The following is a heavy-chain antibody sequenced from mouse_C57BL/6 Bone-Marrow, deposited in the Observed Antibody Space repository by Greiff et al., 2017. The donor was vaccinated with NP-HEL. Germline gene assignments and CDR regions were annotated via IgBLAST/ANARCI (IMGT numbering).Heavy chain of an antibody. D-gene: IGHD4-1*01. CDR2: ISSGGSYT. CDR1: GFTFSSYG. CDR3: ARQTGPMDY. Sequence: EVMLVESGGDLVKPGGSLKLSCAASGFTFSSYGMSWVRQTPDKRLEWVATISSGGSYTYYPDSVKGRFTISRDNAKNTLYLQMSSLKSEDTAMYYCARQTGPMDYWGQGTSVTVSS. V-gene: IGHV5-6*02. J-gene: IGHJ4*01.